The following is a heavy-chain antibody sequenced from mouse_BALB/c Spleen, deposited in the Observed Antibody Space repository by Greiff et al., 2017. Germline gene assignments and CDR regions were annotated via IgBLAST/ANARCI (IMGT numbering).Heavy chain of an antibody. CDR2: ISYSGST. J-gene: IGHJ3*01. CDR3: ASSFYYYGSAWFAY. CDR1: GYSITSDYA. D-gene: IGHD1-1*01. Sequence: EVKLEESGPGLVKPSQSPSLTCTVTGYSITSDYAWNWIRQFPGNKLEWMGYISYSGSTSYNPSLKSRISITRDTSKNQFFLQLNSVTTEDTATYYCASSFYYYGSAWFAYWGQGTLVTVSA. V-gene: IGHV3-2*02.